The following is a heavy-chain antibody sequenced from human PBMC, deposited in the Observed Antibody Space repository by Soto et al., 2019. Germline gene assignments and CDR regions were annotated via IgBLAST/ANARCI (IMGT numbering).Heavy chain of an antibody. CDR2: ISHDGRNT. D-gene: IGHD6-6*01. V-gene: IGHV3-30*18. CDR1: GLTFSSYG. CDR3: AKPCWDSSSYFYYGMDV. Sequence: QVQLVESGGGVVQPGRSLRLSCAASGLTFSSYGMHWVRQAPGKGLEWVAVISHDGRNTYYADSVKGRFTISRDNSKSTLYLQMKSLRHEETAVFYCAKPCWDSSSYFYYGMDVWGQGTTVTVSS. J-gene: IGHJ6*02.